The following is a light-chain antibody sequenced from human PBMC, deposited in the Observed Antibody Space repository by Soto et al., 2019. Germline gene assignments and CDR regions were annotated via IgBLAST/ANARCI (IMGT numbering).Light chain of an antibody. Sequence: ALTQPASESGSPGQSITISCTGSSSDVGGYNYVSWYQQHPGKAPKLIIYDVNNRPSGVSDRFSGSKSGNTASLTISGLQAEDEADYYCSSYTSSSTLGVFGGGTKLTVL. CDR1: SSDVGGYNY. V-gene: IGLV2-14*03. CDR2: DVN. J-gene: IGLJ3*02. CDR3: SSYTSSSTLGV.